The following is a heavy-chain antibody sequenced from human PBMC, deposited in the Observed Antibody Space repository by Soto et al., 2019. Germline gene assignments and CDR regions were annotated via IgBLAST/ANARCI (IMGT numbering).Heavy chain of an antibody. V-gene: IGHV3-74*01. CDR3: TRGAYYYDSSG. J-gene: IGHJ4*02. D-gene: IGHD3-22*01. CDR2: IKSDGSDI. CDR1: GFSISSDW. Sequence: PGGSLRLSCAASGFSISSDWMHWVRQAPGKGLVWLSRIKSDGSDISYADSVKGRFTISRDNARNMLFLQMNSLRAEDTATYYCTRGAYYYDSSGWGQGTLVTVSS.